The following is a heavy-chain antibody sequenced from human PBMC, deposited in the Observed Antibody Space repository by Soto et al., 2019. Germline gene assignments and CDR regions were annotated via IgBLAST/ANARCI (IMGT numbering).Heavy chain of an antibody. Sequence: SETLSLTCTVSGGSITSSYWSWIRRPPGKGLEWIAYIYDTGISGYTPSTSYNPSLKSRVTTSVDTSKNQFSLKLSSVTAADTAVYYCARGYSSSSFDAFDIWGQGTMVTVSS. CDR3: ARGYSSSSFDAFDI. CDR1: GGSITSSY. D-gene: IGHD6-13*01. V-gene: IGHV4-59*01. J-gene: IGHJ3*02. CDR2: IYDTGISGYTPST.